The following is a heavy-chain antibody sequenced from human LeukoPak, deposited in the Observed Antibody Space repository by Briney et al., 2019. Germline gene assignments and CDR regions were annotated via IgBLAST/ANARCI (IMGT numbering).Heavy chain of an antibody. Sequence: PSETLSLTCTVSGDSISSYYWSWIRQPPGKGLEWIGYIYYSGSTNYNPSLKDRVTISADTSKKQFSLKLSSVTAADTAVYYCARAKSDGSGSCLLYGDCYYHYYMDVWGKGTTVTVSS. V-gene: IGHV4-59*01. CDR2: IYYSGST. CDR1: GDSISSYY. J-gene: IGHJ6*03. D-gene: IGHD3-10*01. CDR3: ARAKSDGSGSCLLYGDCYYHYYMDV.